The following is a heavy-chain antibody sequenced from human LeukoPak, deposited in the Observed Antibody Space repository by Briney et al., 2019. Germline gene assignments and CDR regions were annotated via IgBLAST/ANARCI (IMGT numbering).Heavy chain of an antibody. J-gene: IGHJ5*02. CDR3: AKEASIAALRMNWFDP. V-gene: IGHV3-23*01. CDR1: GFTFSSYA. CDR2: ISGAGGST. D-gene: IGHD6-6*01. Sequence: GGSLRLSCAASGFTFSSYAMSWVRQAPAKGLEWVSAISGAGGSTYYADSVKGRFTIPRDNSNNTLYLQMNSLRADDTAVYYCAKEASIAALRMNWFDPWGQGTLVTVSS.